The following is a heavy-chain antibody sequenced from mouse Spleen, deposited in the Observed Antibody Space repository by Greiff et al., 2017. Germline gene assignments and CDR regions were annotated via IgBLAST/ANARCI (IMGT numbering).Heavy chain of an antibody. CDR3: NAWMIITGTEDY. CDR2: IDPENGDT. CDR1: GFNIKDYY. D-gene: IGHD4-1*01. J-gene: IGHJ2*01. V-gene: IGHV14-4*02. Sequence: EVKLQESGAELVRSGASVKLSCTASGFNIKDYYMHWVKQRPEQGLEWIGWIDPENGDTEYAPKFQGKATMTADTSSNTAYLQLSSLTSEDTAVYYCNAWMIITGTEDYWGQGTTLTVSS.